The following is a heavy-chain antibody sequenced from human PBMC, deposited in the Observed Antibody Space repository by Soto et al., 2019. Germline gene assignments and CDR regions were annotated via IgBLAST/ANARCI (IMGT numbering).Heavy chain of an antibody. CDR3: ARFGPWFGELLLPYYFDY. V-gene: IGHV4-31*03. D-gene: IGHD3-10*01. CDR1: GGSISSGGDY. J-gene: IGHJ4*02. Sequence: SETLSLTCTVSGGSISSGGDYWSWIRQHPWKGLEGIGYIYYSGSTYYNPSLKSRVTISVDTSKNQFSLKLSSVTAADTAVYYCARFGPWFGELLLPYYFDYWGQGTLVTVSS. CDR2: IYYSGST.